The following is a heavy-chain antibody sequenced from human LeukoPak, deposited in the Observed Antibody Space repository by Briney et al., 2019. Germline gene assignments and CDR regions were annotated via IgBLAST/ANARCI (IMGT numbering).Heavy chain of an antibody. CDR2: IRDSGEA. CDR1: GFRFSDCY. V-gene: IGHV3-66*03. Sequence: GGSLRLSCAVSGFRFSDCYMSWVRQAPGKGLEWVGLIRDSGEAFYADFARGRFAISRDESENTLYLQMNSLRVEDTAVYFCARDRAANQDWVEFDPWGQGTPVIVSS. J-gene: IGHJ5*02. CDR3: ARDRAANQDWVEFDP. D-gene: IGHD3/OR15-3a*01.